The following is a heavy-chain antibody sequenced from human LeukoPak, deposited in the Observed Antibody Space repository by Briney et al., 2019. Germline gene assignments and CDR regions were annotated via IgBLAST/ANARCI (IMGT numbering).Heavy chain of an antibody. J-gene: IGHJ4*02. CDR1: GGSFSGYY. CDR3: ARGPGLLWFGELFHYFDY. CDR2: INHSGST. D-gene: IGHD3-10*01. Sequence: SETLSLTCAVYGGSFSGYYWSWVRQPPGKGLEWIGEINHSGSTNYNPSLKSRVTIPVDTSKNQFSLELSSVTAADTAVYYCARGPGLLWFGELFHYFDYWGQGTLVTVSS. V-gene: IGHV4-34*01.